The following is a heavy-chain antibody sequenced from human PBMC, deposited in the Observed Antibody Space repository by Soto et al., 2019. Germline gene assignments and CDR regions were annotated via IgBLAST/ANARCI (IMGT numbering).Heavy chain of an antibody. CDR3: ARGRYGDY. J-gene: IGHJ4*02. CDR1: GYAFFTYG. D-gene: IGHD1-1*01. V-gene: IGHV1-18*01. Sequence: QVHLVQSGAEVKKPGASVKVSCKGSGYAFFTYGITWVRQAPGKGLGWRGWISAHNGNTNYAQKLQGRVTVTRDTSTSTAYMELRSLRSDDTAVYNCARGRYGDYWGQGALVTVSS. CDR2: ISAHNGNT.